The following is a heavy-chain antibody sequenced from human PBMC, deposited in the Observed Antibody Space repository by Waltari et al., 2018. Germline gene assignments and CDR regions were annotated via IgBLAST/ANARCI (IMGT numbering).Heavy chain of an antibody. V-gene: IGHV4-59*11. CDR1: GGSISSHY. Sequence: QVQLQESGPGLVKPSETLSLTCTVSGGSISSHYWSWIRQPPGKGLEWIGYIYYSGSTNYNPSLKSRVTILVDTSKNQFSLKLSSVTAADTAVYYCARDLRTARDRIYYFDYWGQGTLVTVSS. CDR3: ARDLRTARDRIYYFDY. J-gene: IGHJ4*02. CDR2: IYYSGST.